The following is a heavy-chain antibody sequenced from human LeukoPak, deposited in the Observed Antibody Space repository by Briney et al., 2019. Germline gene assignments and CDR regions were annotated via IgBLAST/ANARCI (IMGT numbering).Heavy chain of an antibody. CDR3: AKDSSSSPAEY. CDR1: GFTFSSSP. Sequence: PGGSLRLSCVGTGFTFSSSPMSWVRQGPGKGLEWVSGITSGGRTYYADSVKGRFTISRDNSKNTLYLQMNSLRAEDTAVYYCAKDSSSSPAEYWGQGTLVTVSS. J-gene: IGHJ4*02. V-gene: IGHV3-23*01. D-gene: IGHD1-26*01. CDR2: ITSGGRT.